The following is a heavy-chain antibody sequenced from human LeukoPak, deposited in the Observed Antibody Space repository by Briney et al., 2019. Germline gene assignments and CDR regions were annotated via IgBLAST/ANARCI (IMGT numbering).Heavy chain of an antibody. CDR3: ARDGTSTDDY. CDR1: GYTFSNFG. D-gene: IGHD2-2*01. CDR2: ISGNNDNP. J-gene: IGHJ4*02. Sequence: ASVRVSFKTSGYTFSNFGINWVRQAPGQGLEWMGWISGNNDNPNYGQKFQGRFTVTTDSSTSTAYMELRNLRFDDTAVYYCARDGTSTDDYWGQGTLVTVSS. V-gene: IGHV1-18*01.